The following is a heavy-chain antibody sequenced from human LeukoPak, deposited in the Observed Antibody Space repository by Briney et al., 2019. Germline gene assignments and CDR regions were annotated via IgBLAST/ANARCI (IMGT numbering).Heavy chain of an antibody. CDR3: VRDHAY. V-gene: IGHV3-7*01. Sequence: GGSLRLSCAASGFTFSSNWMSWVRQAPGKGLEWVANIKQDGSEKYYVDSVKGRFTISRDNAKNSLYLQMNSLRVEDTAVYYYVRDHAYWGQGTLVTVSS. CDR1: GFTFSSNW. CDR2: IKQDGSEK. J-gene: IGHJ4*02.